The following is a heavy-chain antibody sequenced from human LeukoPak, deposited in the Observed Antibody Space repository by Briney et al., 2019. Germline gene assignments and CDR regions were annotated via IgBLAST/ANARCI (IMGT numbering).Heavy chain of an antibody. D-gene: IGHD1-26*01. J-gene: IGHJ4*02. Sequence: PSETLSHTCTVSNGSISTYYWSWIRQPPGKGLEWIGYIYHGGTTTYNPSFKRRVTISVDSSKNHFSLTLTSLTAADTALYYCARHGGTLDYFDSWGPGSLVTVSS. V-gene: IGHV4-59*08. CDR3: ARHGGTLDYFDS. CDR1: NGSISTYY. CDR2: IYHGGTT.